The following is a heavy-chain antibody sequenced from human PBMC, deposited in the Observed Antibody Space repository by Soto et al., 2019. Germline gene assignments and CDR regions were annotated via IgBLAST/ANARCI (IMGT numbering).Heavy chain of an antibody. Sequence: DVQLLQSGGGLVQPGGSLSLSCAAPGFTIGSDAMSWVRQAPGKGLEWVSAISGSGGYTLYADSVRGRFTISRDNSRNTLYLKMNSLRVEDTAIYYCAKGRTPGCSGGSCTIRNGFGPWGQGTLVLVSS. J-gene: IGHJ5*02. D-gene: IGHD2-15*01. CDR3: AKGRTPGCSGGSCTIRNGFGP. V-gene: IGHV3-23*01. CDR1: GFTIGSDA. CDR2: ISGSGGYT.